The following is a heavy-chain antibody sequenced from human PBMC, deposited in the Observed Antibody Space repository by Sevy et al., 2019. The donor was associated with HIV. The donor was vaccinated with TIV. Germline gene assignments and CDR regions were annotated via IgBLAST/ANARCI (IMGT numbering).Heavy chain of an antibody. D-gene: IGHD4-4*01. Sequence: GGSLRLSCAASGFTFSSYSMNWVRRAPGKGLEWVSSISSSSSYRHYADSVKGRFTISRDNAKTSLFLQMNSLRAEDTAVCYCARGYSNYLIDYWGQGTLVTVSS. V-gene: IGHV3-21*01. J-gene: IGHJ4*02. CDR1: GFTFSSYS. CDR2: ISSSSSYR. CDR3: ARGYSNYLIDY.